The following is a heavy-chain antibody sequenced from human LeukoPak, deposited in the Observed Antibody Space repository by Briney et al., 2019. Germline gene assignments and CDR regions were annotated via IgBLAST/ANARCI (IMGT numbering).Heavy chain of an antibody. CDR2: IYYSGST. J-gene: IGHJ4*02. CDR3: ARKSGGYSSGWYGVDY. V-gene: IGHV4-59*01. CDR1: GGSISSYY. D-gene: IGHD6-19*01. Sequence: SEALSLTCTVSGGSISSYYWSWIRQPPGKGLEWIGYIYYSGSTNYNPSLKSRVTISVDTSKNQFSLKLSSVTAADTAVYYCARKSGGYSSGWYGVDYWGQGTLVTVSS.